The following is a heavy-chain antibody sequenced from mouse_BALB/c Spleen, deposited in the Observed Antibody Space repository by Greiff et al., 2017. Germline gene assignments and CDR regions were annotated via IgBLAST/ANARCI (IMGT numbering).Heavy chain of an antibody. J-gene: IGHJ1*01. D-gene: IGHD2-2*01. V-gene: IGHV3-6*02. CDR2: ISYDGSN. CDR3: AREGYGYGWYFDV. CDR1: GYSITSGYY. Sequence: VQLQESGPGLVKPSQSLSLTCSVTGYSITSGYYWNWIRQFPGNKLEWMGYISYDGSNNYNPSLKNRISITRDTSKNQFFLKLNSVTTEDTATYYCAREGYGYGWYFDVWGAGTTVTVSS.